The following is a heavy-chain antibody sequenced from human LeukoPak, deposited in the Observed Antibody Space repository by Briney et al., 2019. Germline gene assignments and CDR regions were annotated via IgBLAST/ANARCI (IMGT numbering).Heavy chain of an antibody. V-gene: IGHV7-4-1*02. Sequence: ASVKVFCKASGYTFTSYAMNWVRQAPGQGLEWMGWINTNTGNPTYAQGFTGRFVFSLDTTVSTAYLQISSLKAEDTAVYYCARGMGDTAQSSVDYWGQGTLVTVSS. CDR2: INTNTGNP. D-gene: IGHD5-18*01. CDR1: GYTFTSYA. J-gene: IGHJ4*02. CDR3: ARGMGDTAQSSVDY.